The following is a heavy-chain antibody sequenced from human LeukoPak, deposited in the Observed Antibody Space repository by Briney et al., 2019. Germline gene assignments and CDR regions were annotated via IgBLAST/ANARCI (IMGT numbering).Heavy chain of an antibody. D-gene: IGHD5-18*01. CDR3: ARDARGYSHEGYYFDY. CDR1: GGSFSGYY. V-gene: IGHV4-34*01. CDR2: INHSGST. Sequence: SETLSLTCAVYGGSFSGYYWSWIRQPPGKGLEWIGEINHSGSTNYNPSLKSRVTISVDTSKNQFSLKLSSVTAADTAVYYCARDARGYSHEGYYFDYWGQGTLVTVSS. J-gene: IGHJ4*02.